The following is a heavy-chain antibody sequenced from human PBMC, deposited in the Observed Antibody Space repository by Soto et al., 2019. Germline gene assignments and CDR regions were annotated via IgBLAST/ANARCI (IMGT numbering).Heavy chain of an antibody. V-gene: IGHV5-51*01. D-gene: IGHD3-3*01. J-gene: IGHJ6*02. CDR3: ARHSYDFWRGYLSNYGMDV. CDR1: GYSFTSYW. CDR2: IYPGDSDT. Sequence: GESLKISCKGSGYSFTSYWIGWVRQMPGKGLEWMGIIYPGDSDTRYSPSFQGQVTISADKSISTAYLQWSSLKASDTAMYYCARHSYDFWRGYLSNYGMDVWGQGTTVTVSS.